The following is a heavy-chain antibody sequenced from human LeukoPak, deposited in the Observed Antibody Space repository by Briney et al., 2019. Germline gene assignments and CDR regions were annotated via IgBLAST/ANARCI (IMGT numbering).Heavy chain of an antibody. J-gene: IGHJ6*03. V-gene: IGHV3-21*01. CDR3: ARGVTAYYYMDV. CDR1: GFTFSSYS. Sequence: GGSLRLSCAASGFTFSSYSMNWVRQAPGKGLEWVSSISSGSSYIYYADSVKGRFTISRDNAKNSLYLQMNSLRAEDTAVYYCARGVTAYYYMDVWGKGTTVTVSS. D-gene: IGHD2-8*01. CDR2: ISSGSSYI.